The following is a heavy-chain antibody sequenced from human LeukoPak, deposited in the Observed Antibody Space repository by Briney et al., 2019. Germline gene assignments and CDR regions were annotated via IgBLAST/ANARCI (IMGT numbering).Heavy chain of an antibody. D-gene: IGHD2-15*01. CDR3: ARVRGYCSGGNCYCDY. J-gene: IGHJ4*02. Sequence: GGSLRLSCAASGFTFSSYSMNWVRQAPGKGLEWVSSISCTSSYIYYGDSVKGRFTISRDNAKNSLYLQMNSLRAEDTAVYYCARVRGYCSGGNCYCDYWGQGTLVTVSS. CDR1: GFTFSSYS. CDR2: ISCTSSYI. V-gene: IGHV3-21*01.